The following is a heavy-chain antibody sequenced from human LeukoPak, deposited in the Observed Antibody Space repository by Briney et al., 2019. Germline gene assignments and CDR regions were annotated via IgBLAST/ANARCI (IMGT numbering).Heavy chain of an antibody. D-gene: IGHD2-21*02. CDR3: ARAAYCGGDCYSAYDY. V-gene: IGHV1-8*01. J-gene: IGHJ4*02. Sequence: ASVKVSCKASGYTFTSYDINWVRQATGQGLEWMGWMNPNSGNTGYAQKFQGRVTMTRNTSISTAYMELSSLRSEDTAVYYCARAAYCGGDCYSAYDYWGQGTLVTVSS. CDR2: MNPNSGNT. CDR1: GYTFTSYD.